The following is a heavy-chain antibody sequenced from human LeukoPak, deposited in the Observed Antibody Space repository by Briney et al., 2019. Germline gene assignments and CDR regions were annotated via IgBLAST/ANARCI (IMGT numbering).Heavy chain of an antibody. J-gene: IGHJ3*02. D-gene: IGHD2-2*02. CDR3: ARDPIVVVPAAIEAGAFDI. V-gene: IGHV3-21*01. CDR1: GFTFSSYS. Sequence: GGSLRLSCAASGFTFSSYSMNWVRQAPGKGLEWVSSISSSSSYIYYADSVKGRFTISRDNAKNSLYLQMNSLRAEDTAVYYCARDPIVVVPAAIEAGAFDIWGQGTMVTVSS. CDR2: ISSSSSYI.